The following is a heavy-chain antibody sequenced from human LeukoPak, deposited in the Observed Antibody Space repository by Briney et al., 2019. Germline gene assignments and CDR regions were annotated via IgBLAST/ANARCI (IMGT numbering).Heavy chain of an antibody. J-gene: IGHJ6*04. Sequence: PSETLSLTCTVSGGSISSYYWSWIRQPPGKGLEWIGYIYYSGSTNYNPSLKSRVTISVDTSKNQLSLQLSSVTAADTAVYYCAREVRGVSVDGWGKGTTVTVSS. CDR1: GGSISSYY. D-gene: IGHD3-10*01. V-gene: IGHV4-59*01. CDR3: AREVRGVSVDG. CDR2: IYYSGST.